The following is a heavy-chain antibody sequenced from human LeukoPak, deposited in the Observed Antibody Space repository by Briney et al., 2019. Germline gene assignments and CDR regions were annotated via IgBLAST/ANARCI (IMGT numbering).Heavy chain of an antibody. CDR1: GGSFSGYY. CDR2: INHSGST. D-gene: IGHD3-10*01. Sequence: SETLSLTCAVYGGSFSGYYWSWIRQPPGKGLEWIGEINHSGSTNYNPSLKGRVTISVDTSKNQFSLKLSSVTAADTAVYYCARDYGSGAFDIWGQGTMVTVSS. J-gene: IGHJ3*02. CDR3: ARDYGSGAFDI. V-gene: IGHV4-34*01.